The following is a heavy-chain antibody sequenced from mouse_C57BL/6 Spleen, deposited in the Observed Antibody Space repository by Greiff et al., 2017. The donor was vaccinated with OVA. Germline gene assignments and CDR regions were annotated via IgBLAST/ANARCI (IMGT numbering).Heavy chain of an antibody. D-gene: IGHD1-1*01. CDR1: GFTFSDYY. V-gene: IGHV5-16*01. CDR3: ARESYGFDD. J-gene: IGHJ2*01. Sequence: EVKLVESEGGLVQPGSSMKLSCTASGFTFSDYYMAWVRQVPEKGLEWVANINYDGSSTYYLDSLKSRFIISRDNAKNILYLQMSSLKSEDTATYYCARESYGFDDWGQGTTLTVSS. CDR2: INYDGSST.